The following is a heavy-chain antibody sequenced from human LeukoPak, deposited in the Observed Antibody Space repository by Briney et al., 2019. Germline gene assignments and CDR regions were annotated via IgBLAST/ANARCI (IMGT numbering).Heavy chain of an antibody. CDR1: GGSISSGGYY. D-gene: IGHD3-10*01. J-gene: IGHJ5*02. CDR2: IYYSGST. V-gene: IGHV4-31*03. CDR3: ARDRGLVRGGIDP. Sequence: SQTLSLTCTVSGGSISSGGYYWSWIRQHPGKGLEWIGYIYYSGSTYYNPSLKSRVTITVNTSKNQFSLKLSSVTAADTAVYYCARDRGLVRGGIDPWGQGTLVTVSS.